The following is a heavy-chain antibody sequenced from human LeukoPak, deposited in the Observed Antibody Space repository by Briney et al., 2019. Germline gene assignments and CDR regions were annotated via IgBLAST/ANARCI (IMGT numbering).Heavy chain of an antibody. V-gene: IGHV3-23*01. CDR2: ISGSGGST. Sequence: PGGSLRLSCAASGFIFSRYAMSWVRQAPGKGLEWVAGISGSGGSTNYADSVKGRFTISRDNSKNTLSLQMDSLRAEDTAVYYCSPNLGSDYYSPPRSGYSYMDVWGKGTTVTVSS. D-gene: IGHD3-3*01. CDR1: GFIFSRYA. CDR3: SPNLGSDYYSPPRSGYSYMDV. J-gene: IGHJ6*03.